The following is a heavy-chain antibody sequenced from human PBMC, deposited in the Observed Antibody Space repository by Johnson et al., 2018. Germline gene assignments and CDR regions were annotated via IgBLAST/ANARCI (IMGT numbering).Heavy chain of an antibody. Sequence: VQLVESGGGVVQPGRSLRLSCAASGFTFSSYAMHWVRQAPGKGLEWVAVIWYDGSNKYYADSVKGRFTFSRDNSKNTLYLQMNSLRAEDTAVYYCARDTDSSTIFGGVISAYAGMDVWGQGTTVTVSS. CDR2: IWYDGSNK. V-gene: IGHV3-33*08. CDR1: GFTFSSYA. J-gene: IGHJ6*02. D-gene: IGHD3-3*01. CDR3: ARDTDSSTIFGGVISAYAGMDV.